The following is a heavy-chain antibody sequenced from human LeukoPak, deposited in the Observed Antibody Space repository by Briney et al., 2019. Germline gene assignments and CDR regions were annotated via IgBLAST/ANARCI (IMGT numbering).Heavy chain of an antibody. Sequence: ASVKVSCKASGYTFTSYDINWVRQATGQGLEWMGWMNPNSGNTGYAQKFQGRVTMTRNTSISTAYMELSSLRSEDTAVYYCARVNDSSGCYYVYWGQGTLVTVSS. J-gene: IGHJ4*02. CDR3: ARVNDSSGCYYVY. CDR2: MNPNSGNT. D-gene: IGHD3-22*01. V-gene: IGHV1-8*01. CDR1: GYTFTSYD.